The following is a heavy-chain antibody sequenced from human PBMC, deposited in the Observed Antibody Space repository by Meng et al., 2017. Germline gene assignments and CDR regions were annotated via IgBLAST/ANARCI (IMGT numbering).Heavy chain of an antibody. CDR1: GFTFSSYT. CDR2: ISSRSSYI. CDR3: ARGETGLLDY. J-gene: IGHJ4*02. Sequence: ESLKISCAASGFTFSSYTINWVRQAPGKGLEWVSCISSRSSYIYYADSVKGRFTISRDNAKNSVYLQMNSLRAEDTAVYYCARGETGLLDYWGQGTLVTVSS. D-gene: IGHD1-26*01. V-gene: IGHV3-21*01.